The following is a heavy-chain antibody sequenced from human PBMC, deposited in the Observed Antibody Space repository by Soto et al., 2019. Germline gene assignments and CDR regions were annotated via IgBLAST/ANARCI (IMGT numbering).Heavy chain of an antibody. CDR1: GGSVSSGDYY. Sequence: PSETLSLTCTVSGGSVSSGDYYWSLIRQPPGKGLEWIGYVFYSGITYYNPSLKSRVTMSVDTSKNQLSLKLSSMTAADTAVYYCAMDRNEYPNWFDPWGQGTLVTVSS. J-gene: IGHJ5*02. CDR2: VFYSGIT. D-gene: IGHD1-1*01. V-gene: IGHV4-61*08. CDR3: AMDRNEYPNWFDP.